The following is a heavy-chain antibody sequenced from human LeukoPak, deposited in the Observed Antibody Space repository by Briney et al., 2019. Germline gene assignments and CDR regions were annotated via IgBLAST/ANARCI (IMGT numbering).Heavy chain of an antibody. CDR2: IWFDGGNR. J-gene: IGHJ4*02. Sequence: GRSLRLSCAASGFTFSSYDMHWVRQAPGKGLEWVAVIWFDGGNRYYADSVKGRFTISRDNSKNTLYLQLNSLRAEDTAVYYCARDSLDTQPRQTAGDIFDYWGQGTLSPSPQ. D-gene: IGHD6-13*01. CDR3: ARDSLDTQPRQTAGDIFDY. CDR1: GFTFSSYD. V-gene: IGHV3-33*08.